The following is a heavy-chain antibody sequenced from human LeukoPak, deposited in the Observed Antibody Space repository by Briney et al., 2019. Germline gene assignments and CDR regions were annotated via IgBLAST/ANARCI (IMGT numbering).Heavy chain of an antibody. V-gene: IGHV4-30-4*01. CDR3: ARVEGPQQFGEGMDV. J-gene: IGHJ6*02. CDR2: IYYSGST. CDR1: GGSISSGDYY. D-gene: IGHD3-16*01. Sequence: PSQTLSLTCTVSGGSISSGDYYWRWIRQPPGKGLEWIGYIYYSGSTYYNPSLKSRVTISVDTSKNQFSLKLSSVTAADTAVYYCARVEGPQQFGEGMDVWGQGTTVTVSS.